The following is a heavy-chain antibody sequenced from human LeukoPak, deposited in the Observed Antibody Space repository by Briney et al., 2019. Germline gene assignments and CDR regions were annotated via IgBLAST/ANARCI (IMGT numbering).Heavy chain of an antibody. CDR2: IDPSDSYT. J-gene: IGHJ4*02. Sequence: GESLKISCKGSGYSFTAYWISWVRQMPGKGLEWMGKIDPSDSYTNYSPSFQGHVTISADKSISTAYLQWSSLKASDTAMYYCARHGGGDWDYFDYWGQGTLATVSS. V-gene: IGHV5-10-1*01. CDR1: GYSFTAYW. CDR3: ARHGGGDWDYFDY. D-gene: IGHD2-21*02.